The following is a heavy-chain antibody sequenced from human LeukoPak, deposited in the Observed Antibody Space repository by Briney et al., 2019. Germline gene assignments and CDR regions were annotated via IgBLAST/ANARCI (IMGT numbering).Heavy chain of an antibody. Sequence: ASVKVFCKASGYTFTGYYMHWVRQAPGQGLEWMGWINPNSGGTNYAQKFQGRVTMTRDTSISTAYMELSRLRSDDTAVYYCARDRSTVTKNWFDPWGQGTLVTVSS. J-gene: IGHJ5*02. CDR2: INPNSGGT. CDR1: GYTFTGYY. V-gene: IGHV1-2*02. CDR3: ARDRSTVTKNWFDP. D-gene: IGHD4-17*01.